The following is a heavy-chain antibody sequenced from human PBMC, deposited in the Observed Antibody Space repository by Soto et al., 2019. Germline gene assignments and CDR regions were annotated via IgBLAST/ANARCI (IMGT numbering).Heavy chain of an antibody. V-gene: IGHV3-33*01. D-gene: IGHD4-17*01. CDR2: IWYDGSNK. CDR3: ARAGGDYDAFDI. CDR1: GFTFSSYG. Sequence: LRLSCAASGFTFSSYGMHWVRQAPGKGLEWVAAIWYDGSNKYYADSVKGRFTISRDNSKNTLYLQMNSLRAEDTAVYYCARAGGDYDAFDIWGQGTMVTVSS. J-gene: IGHJ3*02.